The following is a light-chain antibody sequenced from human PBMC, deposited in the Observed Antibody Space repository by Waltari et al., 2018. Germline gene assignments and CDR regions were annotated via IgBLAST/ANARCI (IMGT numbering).Light chain of an antibody. CDR2: AAY. CDR1: QNIRTY. V-gene: IGKV1-39*01. Sequence: IQMPQSPPSLSESVGDRVTITCRASQNIRTYLNWYHQTPGKAPRLLIYAAYTLRSGVPARFSASGSGTNFTLTISSLQPEDFATFYCQQTYSDPRTFGGGTKV. J-gene: IGKJ4*01. CDR3: QQTYSDPRT.